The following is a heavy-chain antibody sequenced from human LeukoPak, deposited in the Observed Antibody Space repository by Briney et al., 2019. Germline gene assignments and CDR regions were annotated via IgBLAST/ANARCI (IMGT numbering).Heavy chain of an antibody. CDR3: ASSGSYGFDY. CDR1: GFTFSSYS. J-gene: IGHJ4*02. CDR2: ITASGTAM. V-gene: IGHV3-48*02. Sequence: GGSLRLSCAASGFTFSSYSMNWVRQAPGKGLEWVSHITASGTAMFYADSVKGRFTISSDNAKNSLYLQMNSLRDEDTAVYYCASSGSYGFDYWGQGTLVTVSS. D-gene: IGHD1-26*01.